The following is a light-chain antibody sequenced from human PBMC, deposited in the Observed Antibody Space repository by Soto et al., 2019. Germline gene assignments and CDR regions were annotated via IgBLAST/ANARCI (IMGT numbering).Light chain of an antibody. CDR1: SGDVGGYNF. CDR3: ASYAGTNIPVL. CDR2: DVS. V-gene: IGLV2-14*03. J-gene: IGLJ3*02. Sequence: QSALTQPASVSGSPGQSITISCTGTSGDVGGYNFVSWYQQHPGKVPKLMIHDVSNRPSGVSPRFSGSKSGNTASPTISGLQAEDEADYYCASYAGTNIPVLFGGGTKVTVL.